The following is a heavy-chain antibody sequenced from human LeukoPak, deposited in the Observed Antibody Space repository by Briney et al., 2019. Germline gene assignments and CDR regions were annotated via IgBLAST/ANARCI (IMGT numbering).Heavy chain of an antibody. J-gene: IGHJ6*02. V-gene: IGHV4-34*01. Sequence: SETLSLTCAVYGGSFSGYYWSWIRQPPGKGLEWIGEINHSGSTNYNPSLKSRVTISVDTSKNQFSLKLSSVTAADTAVYYCARALAAAGTIYYYYYGMDVWGQGTTVTVSS. CDR1: GGSFSGYY. D-gene: IGHD6-13*01. CDR2: INHSGST. CDR3: ARALAAAGTIYYYYYGMDV.